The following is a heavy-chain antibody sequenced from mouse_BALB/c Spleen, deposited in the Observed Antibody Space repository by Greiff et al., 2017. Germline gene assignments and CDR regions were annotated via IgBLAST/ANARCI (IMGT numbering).Heavy chain of an antibody. Sequence: QVQLQQSAAELARPGASVKMSCKASGYTFTSYTMHWVKQRPGQGLEWIGYINPSSGYTEYNQKFKDKTTLTADKSSSTAYMQLSSLTSEDSAVYYCARRYGYDRNWFAYWGQGTLVTVSA. CDR2: INPSSGYT. V-gene: IGHV1-4*02. CDR3: ARRYGYDRNWFAY. CDR1: GYTFTSYT. D-gene: IGHD2-2*01. J-gene: IGHJ3*01.